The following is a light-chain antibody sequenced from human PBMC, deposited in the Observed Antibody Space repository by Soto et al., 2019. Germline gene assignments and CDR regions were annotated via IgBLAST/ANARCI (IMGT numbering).Light chain of an antibody. V-gene: IGLV1-44*01. J-gene: IGLJ2*01. CDR1: SSNIGSNT. CDR3: ATWDASLDGMV. Sequence: ISCSGSSSNIGSNTVNWYHQLPGTAPKLLIYSNNQRPSGVPDRVSGSKSGTSASLTISGLQSEDEADYYCATWDASLDGMVFGGGTKVTVL. CDR2: SNN.